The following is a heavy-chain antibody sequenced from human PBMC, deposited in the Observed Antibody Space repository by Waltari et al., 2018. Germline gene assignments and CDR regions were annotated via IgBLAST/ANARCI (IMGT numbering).Heavy chain of an antibody. CDR3: ARECVNGYGSGSGPRDAFDI. J-gene: IGHJ3*02. Sequence: QVQLVQSGAEVKKPGASVKVSCKASGYTFTGYYMHWVRQATGQGLEWMGRINPNSGGTNYAQKVQGRVTMTRDTSISTAYMELNSLRAEDTAVYYCARECVNGYGSGSGPRDAFDIWGQGTMVTVSS. D-gene: IGHD3-10*01. V-gene: IGHV1-2*06. CDR2: INPNSGGT. CDR1: GYTFTGYY.